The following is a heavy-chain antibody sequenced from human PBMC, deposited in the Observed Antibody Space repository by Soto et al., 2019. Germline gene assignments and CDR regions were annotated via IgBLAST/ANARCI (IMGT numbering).Heavy chain of an antibody. CDR2: ISVSDAFI. D-gene: IGHD1-20*01. J-gene: IGHJ4*02. V-gene: IGHV3-23*01. CDR1: GFNVGAFA. Sequence: GGSLRLSCAASGFNVGAFAVNWVRQAPGKGPEWVSGISVSDAFIYYADSVRGRFSISRDASENILYLQMNSLRVDDTALYYCTRETVAGITGLDYWGPGTLVTVSS. CDR3: TRETVAGITGLDY.